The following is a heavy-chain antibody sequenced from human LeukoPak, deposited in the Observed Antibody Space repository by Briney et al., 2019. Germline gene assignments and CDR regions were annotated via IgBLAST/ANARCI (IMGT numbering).Heavy chain of an antibody. CDR3: ARGPHLDQLPDY. V-gene: IGHV1-69*05. D-gene: IGHD2-2*01. CDR1: GGTFSSYA. Sequence: ASVKVSCKASGGTFSSYAFSWVRQAPGQGLEWMGGIIPIFGTANYAQKFQGRVTITTDESTSTAYMELSSLRSEDTAVYYCARGPHLDQLPDYWGQGTLVTVSS. J-gene: IGHJ4*02. CDR2: IIPIFGTA.